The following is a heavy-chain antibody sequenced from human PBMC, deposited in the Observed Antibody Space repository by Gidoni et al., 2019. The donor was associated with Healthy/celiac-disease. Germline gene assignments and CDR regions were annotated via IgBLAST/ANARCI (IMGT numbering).Heavy chain of an antibody. CDR3: ARGSMVRGVILFDY. Sequence: QVQLVESGGGVVQPGRALRRSCAASGLTFSSYAMHWVRQAPGKGLEWVAVLSYDGSNKYYADSVKGRFTISRDNSKNTLYLQMNSLRAEDTAVYYCARGSMVRGVILFDYWGQGTLVTVSS. D-gene: IGHD3-10*01. J-gene: IGHJ4*02. V-gene: IGHV3-30-3*01. CDR2: LSYDGSNK. CDR1: GLTFSSYA.